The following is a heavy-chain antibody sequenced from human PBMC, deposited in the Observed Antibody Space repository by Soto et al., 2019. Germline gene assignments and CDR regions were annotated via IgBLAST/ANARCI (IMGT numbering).Heavy chain of an antibody. V-gene: IGHV3-23*01. J-gene: IGHJ4*02. CDR1: GFTFSSYS. CDR3: AKDGNWLDVYYDV. CDR2: VSASGRSR. Sequence: GGSLRLSCAASGFTFSSYSMNWVRQAPGKGLEWVSIVSASGRSRYHADSVKGRFTISRDNSKNTLYLHMTNLRAEDTAVYYCAKDGNWLDVYYDVWGQGTPVTVSS. D-gene: IGHD3-16*01.